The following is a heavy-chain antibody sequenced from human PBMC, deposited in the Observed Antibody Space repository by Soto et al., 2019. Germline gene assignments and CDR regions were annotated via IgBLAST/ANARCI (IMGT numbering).Heavy chain of an antibody. CDR3: ARTPSLTTIFGVTHLNWFDP. Sequence: PSETLSLTCTVSGGSISSYYWSWIRQPAGKGLEWIGRIYTSGSTNYNPSLKSRVTISVDTSKNQFSLKLSSVTAADTAVYYCARTPSLTTIFGVTHLNWFDPWGQGTLVTVSS. CDR1: GGSISSYY. J-gene: IGHJ5*02. CDR2: IYTSGST. V-gene: IGHV4-4*07. D-gene: IGHD3-3*01.